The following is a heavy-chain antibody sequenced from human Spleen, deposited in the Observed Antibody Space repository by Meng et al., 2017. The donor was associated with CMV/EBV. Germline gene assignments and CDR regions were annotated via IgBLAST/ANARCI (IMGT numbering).Heavy chain of an antibody. D-gene: IGHD3-10*01. CDR1: SISSYY. J-gene: IGHJ5*02. Sequence: SISSYYGSWIRQPPGKGLEWIGYIYYSGSTNYNPSLKSRVTISVDTSKNQFSLKLSSVTAADTAVYYCARGITYYYGSGSYYPNWFDPWGQGTLVTVSS. CDR3: ARGITYYYGSGSYYPNWFDP. V-gene: IGHV4-59*01. CDR2: IYYSGST.